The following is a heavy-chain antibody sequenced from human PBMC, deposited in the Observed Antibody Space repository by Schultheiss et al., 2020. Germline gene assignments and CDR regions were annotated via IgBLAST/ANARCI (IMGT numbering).Heavy chain of an antibody. D-gene: IGHD5-18*01. Sequence: GGSLRLSCAASGFTVSSNYMSWVRQAPGKGLEWVSVVYSGGSTYYADSVKGRFTISRDNSKNTLYLQMNSLRAEDTAVYYCAREKGYSYGPFDYWGQGTLVTGSS. J-gene: IGHJ4*02. CDR3: AREKGYSYGPFDY. CDR2: VYSGGST. V-gene: IGHV3-66*02. CDR1: GFTVSSNY.